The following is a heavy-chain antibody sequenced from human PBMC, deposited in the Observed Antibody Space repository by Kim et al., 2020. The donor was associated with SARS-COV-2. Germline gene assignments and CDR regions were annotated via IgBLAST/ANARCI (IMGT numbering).Heavy chain of an antibody. V-gene: IGHV3-48*03. CDR3: ARGPNYSPFDY. Sequence: IYPADCGRGRFTISRDNDKNSLYLQMNSLRAEDTAVYYCARGPNYSPFDYWGQGTLVTVSA. CDR2: I. J-gene: IGHJ4*02. D-gene: IGHD4-4*01.